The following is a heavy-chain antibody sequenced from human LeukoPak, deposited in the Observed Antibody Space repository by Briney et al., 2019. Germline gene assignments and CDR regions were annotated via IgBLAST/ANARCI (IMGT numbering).Heavy chain of an antibody. V-gene: IGHV3-23*01. D-gene: IGHD6-19*01. J-gene: IGHJ3*02. Sequence: GGSLRLSCAASGLTFSSYAMSWVRQAPGKGLEWVSSISGSGGSTYYSDSVKGRFTISRDTSKNTLYLQLNSLRAEDTAVYYCAKDRSSGWYDAFDIWGQGTMVIVSS. CDR1: GLTFSSYA. CDR3: AKDRSSGWYDAFDI. CDR2: ISGSGGST.